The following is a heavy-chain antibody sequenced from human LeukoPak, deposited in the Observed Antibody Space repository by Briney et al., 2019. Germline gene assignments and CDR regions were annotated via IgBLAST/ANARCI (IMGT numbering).Heavy chain of an antibody. Sequence: GGSLRLSCAASGFTFSSYWMSWVRQAPGKGLEWVANIKQDGSNKYYADSVRGRFTISRDNSKNTLYLQMNSLRAEDAAVYYCAKDRSGSYLDYWGQGTLVTVSS. D-gene: IGHD1-26*01. CDR3: AKDRSGSYLDY. CDR1: GFTFSSYW. V-gene: IGHV3-7*01. CDR2: IKQDGSNK. J-gene: IGHJ4*02.